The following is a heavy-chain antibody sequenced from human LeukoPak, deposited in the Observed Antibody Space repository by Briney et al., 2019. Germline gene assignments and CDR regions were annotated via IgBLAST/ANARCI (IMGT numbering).Heavy chain of an antibody. V-gene: IGHV1-69*04. J-gene: IGHJ4*02. CDR2: IIPILGIA. CDR3: ASEVDYYDSSGYYSY. Sequence: ASVKVSCKASGGTFSSYAISWVRQAPGQGLEWMGRIIPILGIANYAQKFQGRVTITADKSTSTAYMELSSLRSEDTAVYYCASEVDYYDSSGYYSYWGQGTLVTVSS. D-gene: IGHD3-22*01. CDR1: GGTFSSYA.